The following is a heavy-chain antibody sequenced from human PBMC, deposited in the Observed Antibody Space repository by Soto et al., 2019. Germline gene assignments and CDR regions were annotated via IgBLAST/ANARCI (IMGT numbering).Heavy chain of an antibody. CDR3: ARGTSGSYSQLDY. CDR2: MYYSGSA. Sequence: SETLSLTCTVSGGSISSSNYHWGWIRQPPGKGLEWIGSMYYSGSAYYNPSLKSRVTISVDTSKNQFSLKLTSVTAADTAVYYCARGTSGSYSQLDYWGQGTLVTVSS. D-gene: IGHD1-26*01. J-gene: IGHJ4*02. V-gene: IGHV4-39*07. CDR1: GGSISSSNYH.